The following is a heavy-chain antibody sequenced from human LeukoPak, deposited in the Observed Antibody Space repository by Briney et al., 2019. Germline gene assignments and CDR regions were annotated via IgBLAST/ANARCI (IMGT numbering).Heavy chain of an antibody. J-gene: IGHJ4*02. CDR3: ATAPILEWSQLSN. D-gene: IGHD3-3*01. CDR2: FDPEDGET. CDR1: GGTFSSYA. V-gene: IGHV1-24*01. Sequence: ASVKVSCKASGGTFSSYAISWVRQAPGKGLEWMGGFDPEDGETIYAQKFQGRVTMTEDTSTDTAYMELSSLRSEDTAVYYCATAPILEWSQLSNWGQGTLVTVSS.